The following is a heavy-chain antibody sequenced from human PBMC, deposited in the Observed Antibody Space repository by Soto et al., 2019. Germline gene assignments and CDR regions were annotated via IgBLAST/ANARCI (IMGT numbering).Heavy chain of an antibody. CDR1: GYIFTNHY. Sequence: ASVKVSCKASGYIFTNHYIHWVRQAPGQGLEWMGIINPSGGSTNYLQKFQGRITMTRDTSTSTVYMELSSLRSEYTAVYFCARADDYGSSGFYYDCWGQGSLVTVSS. J-gene: IGHJ4*02. D-gene: IGHD3-22*01. CDR3: ARADDYGSSGFYYDC. CDR2: INPSGGST. V-gene: IGHV1-46*01.